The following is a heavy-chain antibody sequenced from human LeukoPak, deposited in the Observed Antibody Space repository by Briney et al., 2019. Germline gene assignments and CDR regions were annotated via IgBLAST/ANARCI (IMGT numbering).Heavy chain of an antibody. D-gene: IGHD4-23*01. Sequence: PGGSLRLSCAASGFTFSDYYMSWIRLTPGKGLEWVSYITGSGDIKSYVDSVKGRFTISRDNAKKSLYLQMNSLRVEDTALYYCARGGGNGLYYYMDVWGKGTTVTVSS. CDR2: ITGSGDIK. J-gene: IGHJ6*03. CDR1: GFTFSDYY. V-gene: IGHV3-11*04. CDR3: ARGGGNGLYYYMDV.